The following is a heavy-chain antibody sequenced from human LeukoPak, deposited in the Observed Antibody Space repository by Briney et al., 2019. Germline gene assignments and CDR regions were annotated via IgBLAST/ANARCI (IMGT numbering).Heavy chain of an antibody. J-gene: IGHJ6*03. CDR3: AKEPSWNYYYYYSMDA. D-gene: IGHD1-1*01. CDR2: ISGNGIST. V-gene: IGHV3-23*01. CDR1: GFTFDDYA. Sequence: GGSLRLSCAASGFTFDDYAMHWVRPAPGKGLEWVSGISGNGISTYYADSVKGRFTISRDNSKSTLYLQMDSLRADDTAVYYCAKEPSWNYYYYYSMDAWGKGTTVTVSS.